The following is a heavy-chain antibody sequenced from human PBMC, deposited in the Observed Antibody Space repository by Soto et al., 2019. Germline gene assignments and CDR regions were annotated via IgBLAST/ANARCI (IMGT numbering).Heavy chain of an antibody. CDR1: GFTVSSNY. CDR3: AREGKGYSYGYPDY. CDR2: IYSDGST. J-gene: IGHJ4*02. V-gene: IGHV3-66*01. Sequence: EVQLVESGGGLVQPGGSLRLSCAASGFTVSSNYMSWVRQAPGKGLDWVSIIYSDGSTYYADSVVGSFTISRDSSENTLDLHMNSRRAEDTAVEYCAREGKGYSYGYPDYWGQGTLVTVSS. D-gene: IGHD5-18*01.